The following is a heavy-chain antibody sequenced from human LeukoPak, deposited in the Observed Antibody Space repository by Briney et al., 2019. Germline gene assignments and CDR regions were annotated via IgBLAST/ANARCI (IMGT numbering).Heavy chain of an antibody. CDR3: ARYTMVRGVSQDNWFDP. D-gene: IGHD3-10*01. J-gene: IGHJ5*02. Sequence: ASVKVSCKASGYTFTGYYMHWVRQAPGQGLEWMGWINPNSGGTNYAQKFQGRVTMTRDTSISTAYMELSRLRSDDTAVYYRARYTMVRGVSQDNWFDPWGQGTLVTVSS. V-gene: IGHV1-2*02. CDR1: GYTFTGYY. CDR2: INPNSGGT.